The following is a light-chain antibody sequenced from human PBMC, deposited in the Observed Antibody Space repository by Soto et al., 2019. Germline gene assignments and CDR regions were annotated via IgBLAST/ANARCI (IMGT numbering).Light chain of an antibody. CDR2: AAS. J-gene: IGKJ1*01. CDR1: QRINNY. Sequence: DIQMTQSPSALSASVGDRVTITCRASQRINNYLNWYQQKPGKALKLLIYAASSLQSGVPSRFTGSGSGTDFTLTISSLQPEDFATYYCHQSYSLPEAFGQGTKVEIK. V-gene: IGKV1-39*01. CDR3: HQSYSLPEA.